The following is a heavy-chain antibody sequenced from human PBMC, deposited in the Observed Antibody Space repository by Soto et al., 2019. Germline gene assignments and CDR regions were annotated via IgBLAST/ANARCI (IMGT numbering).Heavy chain of an antibody. Sequence: PGGSLRLSCAASGFKFEDYNMHWVRQAPGKGLEWVSFISWNGGNTFYADSVKGRFTISRDSSKKSVSLQTNSLRSEDTALYYCARETLSYGSALDVWGQGTTVTVSS. CDR3: ARETLSYGSALDV. J-gene: IGHJ6*02. CDR1: GFKFEDYN. CDR2: ISWNGGNT. D-gene: IGHD3-16*01. V-gene: IGHV3-43*01.